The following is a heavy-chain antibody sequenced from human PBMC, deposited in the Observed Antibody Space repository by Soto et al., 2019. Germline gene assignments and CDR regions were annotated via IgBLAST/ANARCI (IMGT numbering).Heavy chain of an antibody. J-gene: IGHJ4*02. CDR3: ARGGVSTRTFDY. Sequence: ITMTACGYNSDGYWIALVRHMPGKGLELMGSTYPSDSDTRYRTSFQGQVTISADKSISYAYLQWSSLRASDTAMYYCARGGVSTRTFDYWGQGTPVTVCS. CDR1: GYNSDGYW. D-gene: IGHD3-3*01. CDR2: TYPSDSDT. V-gene: IGHV5-51*01.